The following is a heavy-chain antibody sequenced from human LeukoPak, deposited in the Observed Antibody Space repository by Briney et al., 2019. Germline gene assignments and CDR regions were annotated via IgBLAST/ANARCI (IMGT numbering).Heavy chain of an antibody. CDR1: GGSISSYY. V-gene: IGHV4-39*07. CDR3: ARSYYDFWSGYFDYFDY. J-gene: IGHJ4*02. CDR2: IYYSGST. D-gene: IGHD3-3*01. Sequence: SETLSLTCTISGGSISSYYWGWIRQPPGKGLQWIGSIYYSGSTYYNPSLKSRVTISVDTSKNQFSLKLSSLTAADTAVYYCARSYYDFWSGYFDYFDYWGQGTLVTVSS.